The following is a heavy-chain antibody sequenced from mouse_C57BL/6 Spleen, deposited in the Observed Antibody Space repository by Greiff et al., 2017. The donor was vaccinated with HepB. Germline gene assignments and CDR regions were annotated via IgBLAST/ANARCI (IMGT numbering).Heavy chain of an antibody. D-gene: IGHD1-1*01. CDR2: ISSGSSTI. Sequence: EVQLVESGGGLVKPGGSLKLSCAASGFTFSDYGMHWVRQAPEKGLEWVAYISSGSSTIYYADTVKGRFTISRDNAKNTLFLQMTSLRSEDTAMYYCARGYYGSSYGLAYWGQGTLVTVSA. J-gene: IGHJ3*01. CDR3: ARGYYGSSYGLAY. V-gene: IGHV5-17*01. CDR1: GFTFSDYG.